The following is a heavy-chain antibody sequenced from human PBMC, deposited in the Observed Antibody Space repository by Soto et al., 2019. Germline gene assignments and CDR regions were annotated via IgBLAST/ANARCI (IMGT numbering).Heavy chain of an antibody. CDR2: FDPEDGET. CDR3: ATSGQRDYYYYGMDV. D-gene: IGHD6-25*01. V-gene: IGHV1-24*01. CDR1: GYTLTELS. Sequence: ASVKVSFKVSGYTLTELSMHWVRRAPGKGLEWMGGFDPEDGETIYAQKFQGRVTMTEDTSTDTAYMELSSLRSEDTAVYYCATSGQRDYYYYGMDVWGQGTTVTVSS. J-gene: IGHJ6*02.